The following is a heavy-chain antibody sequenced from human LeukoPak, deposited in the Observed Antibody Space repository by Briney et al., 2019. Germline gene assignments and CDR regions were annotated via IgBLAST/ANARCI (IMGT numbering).Heavy chain of an antibody. CDR3: AKTSDYYFSFDY. D-gene: IGHD3-22*01. J-gene: IGHJ4*02. CDR2: MYSGGST. CDR1: GFTVSSNY. V-gene: IGHV3-53*01. Sequence: PGGSLRLSCAASGFTVSSNYMSWVRQAPGRGLEWVSTMYSGGSTYYADSVKGRFTISRDSSENTLYLQMNSLRAEDTAVYYCAKTSDYYFSFDYWGQGTLVTVSS.